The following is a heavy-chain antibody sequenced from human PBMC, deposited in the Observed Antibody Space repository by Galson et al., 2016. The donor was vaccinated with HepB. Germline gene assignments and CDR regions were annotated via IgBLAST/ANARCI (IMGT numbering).Heavy chain of an antibody. Sequence: SLRLSCAASGFTFSSYSMNWVRQAPGKGLEWVPYISSSSSTIYYADSVKGRFTISRDNAKNSLYLQMNSLRDEDTAVYYCATSYCSGSSYYYFDYWGQGTLVTVSS. J-gene: IGHJ4*02. D-gene: IGHD2-15*01. CDR1: GFTFSSYS. CDR2: ISSSSSTI. V-gene: IGHV3-48*02. CDR3: ATSYCSGSSYYYFDY.